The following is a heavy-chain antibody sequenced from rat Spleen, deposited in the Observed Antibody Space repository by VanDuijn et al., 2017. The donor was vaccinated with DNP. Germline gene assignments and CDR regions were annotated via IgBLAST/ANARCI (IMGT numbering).Heavy chain of an antibody. V-gene: IGHV5S10*01. CDR3: ATHKRSGTGGAMDA. CDR1: GFTFSDYA. Sequence: EVQLVESGGGLVQPGNSLKLSCAASGFTFSDYAMAWVRQSPKKGLEWVATIIYDGSSTYYRDSVKGRFTISRDNAKSTLYLQMDSLRSEDTATYDCATHKRSGTGGAMDAWGQGTSVTVSS. CDR2: IIYDGSST. J-gene: IGHJ4*01. D-gene: IGHD4-3*01.